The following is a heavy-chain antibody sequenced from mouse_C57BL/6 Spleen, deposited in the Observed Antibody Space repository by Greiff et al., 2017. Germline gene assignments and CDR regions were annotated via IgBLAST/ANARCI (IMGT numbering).Heavy chain of an antibody. CDR2: IHPNSGST. CDR3: ARSVLYGSSYRYFDY. J-gene: IGHJ2*01. Sequence: VQLQQSGAELVKPGASVKLSCKASGYTFTSYWMHWVKQRPGQGLEWIGMIHPNSGSTNYNEKFKSKATLTVDKSSSTAYMQLSSLTSEDSAVYYCARSVLYGSSYRYFDYWGQGTTLTVSS. V-gene: IGHV1-64*01. CDR1: GYTFTSYW. D-gene: IGHD1-1*01.